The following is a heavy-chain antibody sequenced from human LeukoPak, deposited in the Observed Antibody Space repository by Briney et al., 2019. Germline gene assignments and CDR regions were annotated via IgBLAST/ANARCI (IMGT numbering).Heavy chain of an antibody. D-gene: IGHD6-13*01. CDR3: ARGASWYVYYYYGMDV. J-gene: IGHJ6*02. CDR1: GFTFNSYA. Sequence: GGSLRLSCAASGFTFNSYAMHWVRQAPGKGLEWVAVISYDGSNKYYADSVKGRFTISRDNSKNTLYLQMNSLRAEDTAVYYCARGASWYVYYYYGMDVWGQGTTVTVSS. CDR2: ISYDGSNK. V-gene: IGHV3-30*04.